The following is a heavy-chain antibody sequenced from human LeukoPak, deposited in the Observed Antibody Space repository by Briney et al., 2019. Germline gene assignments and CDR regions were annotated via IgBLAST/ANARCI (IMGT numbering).Heavy chain of an antibody. CDR3: ARSITPETIGPYYYDSSRYYYYYMDV. V-gene: IGHV4-4*07. CDR1: GGSISSFY. Sequence: SETLSLTCTVSGGSISSFYWSWIRQPAGKGLEWIGRIYTSGSTNYNPSLKSRVTMSVDTSKNQFSLKLSSVTAADTAVYYCARSITPETIGPYYYDSSRYYYYYMDVWGKGTTVTVSS. CDR2: IYTSGST. J-gene: IGHJ6*03. D-gene: IGHD3-22*01.